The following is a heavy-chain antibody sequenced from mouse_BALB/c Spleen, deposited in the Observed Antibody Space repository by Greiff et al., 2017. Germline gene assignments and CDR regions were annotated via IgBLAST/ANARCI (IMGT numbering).Heavy chain of an antibody. D-gene: IGHD1-1*01. Sequence: VMLVESGPGLVAPSQSLSITCTVSGFSLTSYGVHWVRQPPGKGLEWLGVIWAGGSTNYNSALMSRLSISKDNSKSQVFLKMNSLQTDDTAMYYCARDPYYGSYFDYWGQGTTLTVSS. V-gene: IGHV2-9*02. CDR1: GFSLTSYG. CDR3: ARDPYYGSYFDY. J-gene: IGHJ2*01. CDR2: IWAGGST.